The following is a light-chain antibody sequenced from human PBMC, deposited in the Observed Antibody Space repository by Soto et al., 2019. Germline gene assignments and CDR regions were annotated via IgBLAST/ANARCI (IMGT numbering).Light chain of an antibody. J-gene: IGLJ1*01. Sequence: QSVLTQPPSASGTPGQRVTISCSGSSSNVGGNPVNWYQHVPTTAPKLLIYTNTQRPSGVPDRLSGSKSGTSASLAISGLQSEDEADYYCASWDASLNGPVFGTGTKVTVL. CDR2: TNT. CDR1: SSNVGGNP. V-gene: IGLV1-44*01. CDR3: ASWDASLNGPV.